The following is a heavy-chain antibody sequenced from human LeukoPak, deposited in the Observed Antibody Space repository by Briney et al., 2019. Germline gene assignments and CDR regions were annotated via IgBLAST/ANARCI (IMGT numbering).Heavy chain of an antibody. J-gene: IGHJ5*02. CDR2: IYYSGST. V-gene: IGHV4-59*01. CDR3: ARAWNYDILTGYPHWFDP. CDR1: GGSISSYY. Sequence: PSETLSLTCTVSGGSISSYYWSWIRQPPGKGLEWIGYIYYSGSTNYNPSLKSRVTMSVDTSKNQFSLKLSSVTAADTAVYYCARAWNYDILTGYPHWFDPWGQGTLVTVSS. D-gene: IGHD3-9*01.